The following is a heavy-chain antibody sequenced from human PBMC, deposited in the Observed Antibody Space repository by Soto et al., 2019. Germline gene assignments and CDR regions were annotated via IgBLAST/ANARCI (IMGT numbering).Heavy chain of an antibody. CDR2: LWYDGSIK. CDR3: ARDLISSGWYLDF. Sequence: GGSLRLSCVASGFFLRDFGMHWVRQAPGKGLEWVAILWYDGSIKYYADSVKGRFIISRDNSKNTLYLQMSSLRAEDTAVYYCARDLISSGWYLDFWGQGTLVTVSS. J-gene: IGHJ4*02. CDR1: GFFLRDFG. V-gene: IGHV3-33*01. D-gene: IGHD6-19*01.